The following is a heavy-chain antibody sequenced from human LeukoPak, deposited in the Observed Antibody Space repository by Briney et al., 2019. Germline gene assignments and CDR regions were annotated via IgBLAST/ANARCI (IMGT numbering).Heavy chain of an antibody. V-gene: IGHV3-53*01. CDR3: ARGNSGSSYVEYYYGMDV. Sequence: GGSLRLSCEASGFIVSSNYMSWVRQAPGKGLEWVSVIYSGGRTYYADSVKGRFTISRDNSKNTLYLQMNSLRAEDTAVYYCARGNSGSSYVEYYYGMDVWGQGTTVTVSS. J-gene: IGHJ6*02. CDR2: IYSGGRT. D-gene: IGHD1-26*01. CDR1: GFIVSSNY.